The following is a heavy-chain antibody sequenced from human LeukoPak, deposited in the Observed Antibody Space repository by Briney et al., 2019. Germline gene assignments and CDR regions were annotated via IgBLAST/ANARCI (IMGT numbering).Heavy chain of an antibody. D-gene: IGHD5-24*01. CDR1: GFTFSEHY. Sequence: PGGSLRLSCAASGFTFSEHYMDWLRQTPGKGLEWIGRTRNKANSYSTEYAASVKGRFTISRDESKNSLYLQMSSLKTEDTAVYFCARGETATFRGPYVDSWGQGTIVTVSS. CDR3: ARGETATFRGPYVDS. CDR2: TRNKANSYST. J-gene: IGHJ4*02. V-gene: IGHV3-72*01.